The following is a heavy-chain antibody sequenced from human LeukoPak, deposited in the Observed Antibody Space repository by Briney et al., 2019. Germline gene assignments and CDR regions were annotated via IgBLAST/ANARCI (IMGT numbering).Heavy chain of an antibody. D-gene: IGHD6-19*01. CDR2: INHSGST. J-gene: IGHJ4*02. CDR1: GGSFSGYY. CDR3: ARAGSSGSDY. V-gene: IGHV4-34*01. Sequence: SETLSLTCAVYGGSFSGYYWSWIRQPPGKGPEWIGEINHSGSTNYNPSLKSRVTISVDTSKNQFSLKLSSVTAADTAAYYCARAGSSGSDYWGQGTLVTVSS.